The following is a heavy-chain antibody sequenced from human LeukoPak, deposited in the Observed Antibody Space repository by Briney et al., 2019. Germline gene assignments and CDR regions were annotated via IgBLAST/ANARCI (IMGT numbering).Heavy chain of an antibody. CDR3: ALYSSTWY. J-gene: IGHJ4*02. CDR1: GYTFTTYY. D-gene: IGHD6-13*01. V-gene: IGHV1-46*01. Sequence: GASVKVFCKASGYTFTTYYIHWVRQAPGQGLEWMGIINPTGGSTTYAQKFQGRVTMTRDTSTSTVFMEVNSLRSEDTAVYYSALYSSTWYWGQGTLVTVSS. CDR2: INPTGGST.